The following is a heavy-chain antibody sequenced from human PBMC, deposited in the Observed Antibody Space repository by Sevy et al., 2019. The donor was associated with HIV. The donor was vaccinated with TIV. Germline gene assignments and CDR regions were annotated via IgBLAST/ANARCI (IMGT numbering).Heavy chain of an antibody. V-gene: IGHV1-2*02. D-gene: IGHD3-3*01. CDR1: GYTFSDSGYY. CDR3: ARESYDFWSGPVDYDYGMDV. CDR2: INPKSGAT. Sequence: ASVKVSCKASGYTFSDSGYYVHWVRQAPGQGLEWMGWINPKSGATNYAQKFQGKVTMTRDTSVSTANMELSRLTSDDTAVYYCARESYDFWSGPVDYDYGMDVWGQGTTVTVSS. J-gene: IGHJ6*02.